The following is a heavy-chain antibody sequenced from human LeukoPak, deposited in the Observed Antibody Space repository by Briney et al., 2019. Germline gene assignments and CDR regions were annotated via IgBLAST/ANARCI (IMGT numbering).Heavy chain of an antibody. V-gene: IGHV1-8*01. CDR2: MNPNTGDT. CDR1: GYTFTGYD. Sequence: ASVKVSCKASGYTFTGYDINWVRQATGQGLEWMGWMNPNTGDTGYAQKFQGRLTMTRNTSIDTAYMELSGLRSGDTAVYYCTRGSLSGSSRDYWGQGTLVTVSS. J-gene: IGHJ4*02. D-gene: IGHD1-26*01. CDR3: TRGSLSGSSRDY.